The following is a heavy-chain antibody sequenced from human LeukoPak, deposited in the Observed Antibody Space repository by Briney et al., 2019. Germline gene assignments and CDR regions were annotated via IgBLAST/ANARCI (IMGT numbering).Heavy chain of an antibody. J-gene: IGHJ4*02. Sequence: PGGSLRLSCAASGFTFSSYAMSWVRQAPGKGLEWVANINQGGSDKYYVDSVKGRFTISRDNANNLPYLQMNSLRGEDTAVYYCTRDRSRAEDDWGQGTLVTVSS. D-gene: IGHD1-14*01. CDR3: TRDRSRAEDD. CDR1: GFTFSSYA. V-gene: IGHV3-7*01. CDR2: INQGGSDK.